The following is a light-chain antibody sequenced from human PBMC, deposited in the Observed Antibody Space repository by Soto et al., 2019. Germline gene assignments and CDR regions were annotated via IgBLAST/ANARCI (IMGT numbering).Light chain of an antibody. V-gene: IGLV2-14*01. Sequence: QSALTQPASVYGSPGQSITISCTGTSSDVGDYDYVSWYQQHPGKAPKLMIYEVRNRPSGVSNRFSGSKSGNTASLALSGLQAEDEANYYCSSYTNSNTWVFGGGTKLTVL. CDR3: SSYTNSNTWV. J-gene: IGLJ3*02. CDR1: SSDVGDYDY. CDR2: EVR.